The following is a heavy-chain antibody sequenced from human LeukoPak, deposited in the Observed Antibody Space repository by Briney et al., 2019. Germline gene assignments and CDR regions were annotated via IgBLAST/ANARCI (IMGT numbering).Heavy chain of an antibody. V-gene: IGHV3-21*01. J-gene: IGHJ2*01. CDR2: ISSSSSYI. Sequence: GGSLRLSCAASGFTFSSYSMNWIRRAPGKGLEWVSSISSSSSYIYYADSVKGRFTISRDNAKNSLYLQMNSLRAEDTAVYYCARDPGYCSSTSCYAGYFDLWGRGTLVTVSS. CDR1: GFTFSSYS. CDR3: ARDPGYCSSTSCYAGYFDL. D-gene: IGHD2-2*01.